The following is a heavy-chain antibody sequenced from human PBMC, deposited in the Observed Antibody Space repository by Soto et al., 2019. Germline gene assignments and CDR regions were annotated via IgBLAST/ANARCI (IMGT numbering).Heavy chain of an antibody. Sequence: GGSLRLSCAASGFTFNDFFMTWIRQAPGRGPEWVASTSNSGNSVYYADSVKGRFTVSRDNAQDTLTLQMTDLRVDDTAVYYCARNTFNWFDPWGQGTLVTVSS. J-gene: IGHJ5*02. V-gene: IGHV3-11*01. CDR2: TSNSGNSV. CDR1: GFTFNDFF. CDR3: ARNTFNWFDP.